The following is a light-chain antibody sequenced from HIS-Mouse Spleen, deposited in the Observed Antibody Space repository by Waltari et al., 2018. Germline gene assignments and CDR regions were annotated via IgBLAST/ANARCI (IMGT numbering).Light chain of an antibody. CDR1: QSVSSRY. Sequence: EIVLTQSPGTLSLSQGERATLSCRSSQSVSSRYLAWYQQKPGQAPRRLIYGASSRATGIPDRFSGSGSGTDFTLTISRLEPEDFAVYYCQQYGSSPPYTFGQGTKLEIK. V-gene: IGKV3-20*01. J-gene: IGKJ2*01. CDR3: QQYGSSPPYT. CDR2: GAS.